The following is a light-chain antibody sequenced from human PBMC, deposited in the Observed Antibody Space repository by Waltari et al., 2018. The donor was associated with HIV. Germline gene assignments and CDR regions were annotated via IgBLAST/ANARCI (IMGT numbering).Light chain of an antibody. CDR3: ASYTGSSTWV. V-gene: IGLV2-14*01. Sequence: QSALTQPASVSGSPGQSITISCTGTRSDVGGYNYVSWYQHHPGKAPKLVIYEVSNRPSGVSNRVSGFKSGNTASLTISGLQAEDEGDYDCASYTGSSTWVFGGGTNLTVL. CDR1: RSDVGGYNY. J-gene: IGLJ3*02. CDR2: EVS.